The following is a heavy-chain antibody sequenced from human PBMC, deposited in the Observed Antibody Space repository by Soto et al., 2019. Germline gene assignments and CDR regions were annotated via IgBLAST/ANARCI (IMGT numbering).Heavy chain of an antibody. Sequence: SETXSLTCNFSGVSISIYYFIWIRQPAGKALEWIGRIYTSWTTNYNPSLKSRATILVDTSKNQLSLKLSSVTAADTDVYYCEREGERGFGMEVWGQGTTVNVYS. D-gene: IGHD1-26*01. CDR3: EREGERGFGMEV. CDR2: IYTSWTT. V-gene: IGHV4-4*07. J-gene: IGHJ6*01. CDR1: GVSISIYY.